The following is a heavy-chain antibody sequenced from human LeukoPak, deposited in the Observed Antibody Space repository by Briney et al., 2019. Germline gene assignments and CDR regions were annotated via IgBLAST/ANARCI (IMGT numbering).Heavy chain of an antibody. D-gene: IGHD3-22*01. V-gene: IGHV3-48*01. CDR2: ISSSSSTI. CDR1: GFTFSSYS. Sequence: GGSLRLSRAASGFTFSSYSMNWVRQAPGKGLEWVSYISSSSSTIYYADSVKGRFTISRDNAKNSLYLQMNSLRAEDTAVYYCAREGDSSGYSSYYFDYWGQGTLVTVSS. CDR3: AREGDSSGYSSYYFDY. J-gene: IGHJ4*02.